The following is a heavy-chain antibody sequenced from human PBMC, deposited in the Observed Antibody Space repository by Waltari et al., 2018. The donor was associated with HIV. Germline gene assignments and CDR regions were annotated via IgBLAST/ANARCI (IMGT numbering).Heavy chain of an antibody. J-gene: IGHJ6*02. CDR2: INAGNGNT. V-gene: IGHV1-3*01. CDR3: ARDRGFLEWLNGMDV. CDR1: GYTFTSYA. D-gene: IGHD3-3*01. Sequence: QVQLVQSGAEVKKPGASVKVSCKASGYTFTSYAMHWVRQAPGQRLEWMGWINAGNGNTKYSQKFQGRVTITRDTSASTAYMELSSLRSEDTAVYYCARDRGFLEWLNGMDVWGQGTTVTVSS.